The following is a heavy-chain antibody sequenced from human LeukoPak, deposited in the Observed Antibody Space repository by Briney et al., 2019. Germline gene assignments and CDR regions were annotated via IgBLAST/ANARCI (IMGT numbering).Heavy chain of an antibody. CDR1: GGSISSSSYY. Sequence: PSQALSLTCTVSGGSISSSSYYWGWIRQPPGKGLEWIGSIYYSGSTYYNPSLKSRVTISVDASKNQFSLKLSSVTAADTAVYYCARLMAVGGYFDYWGQGTLVTVSS. CDR2: IYYSGST. D-gene: IGHD6-19*01. CDR3: ARLMAVGGYFDY. J-gene: IGHJ4*02. V-gene: IGHV4-39*01.